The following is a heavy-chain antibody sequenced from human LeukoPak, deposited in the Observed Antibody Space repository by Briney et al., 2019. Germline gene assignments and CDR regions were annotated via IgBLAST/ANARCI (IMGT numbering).Heavy chain of an antibody. CDR2: IIPIFGTA. V-gene: IGHV1-69*13. Sequence: GASVKVSCKASGYTFTSYGISWVRQAPGQGLEWMGGIIPIFGTANYAQKFQGRVTITADESTSTAYMELSSLRSEDTAVYYCARSHLSYCSGGSCHTSNWFDPWGQGTLVTVSS. D-gene: IGHD2-15*01. J-gene: IGHJ5*02. CDR3: ARSHLSYCSGGSCHTSNWFDP. CDR1: GYTFTSYG.